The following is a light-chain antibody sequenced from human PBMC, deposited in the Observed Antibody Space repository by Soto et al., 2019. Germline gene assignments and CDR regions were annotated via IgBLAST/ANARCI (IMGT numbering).Light chain of an antibody. CDR1: QGISSY. J-gene: IGKJ1*01. CDR3: QQYETYSWT. CDR2: AAS. V-gene: IGKV1D-8*03. Sequence: VICITQSPSLLSASTGDRVTISCRMSQGISSYLAWYQQKPGKAPELLIYAASTLQSGVPSRFSGSGSGTEFALTISSLQPADFATYYCQQYETYSWTFGQGTKVDIK.